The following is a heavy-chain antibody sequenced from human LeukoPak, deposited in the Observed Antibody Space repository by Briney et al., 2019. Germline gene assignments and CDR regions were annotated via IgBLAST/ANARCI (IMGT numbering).Heavy chain of an antibody. J-gene: IGHJ4*02. CDR2: IYSSGST. V-gene: IGHV4-59*08. CDR1: GGSISSYY. CDR3: ARHVGIHLWSLYFDY. D-gene: IGHD5-18*01. Sequence: SETLSLTCMVSGGSISSYYWSWVREPPGKGREWSGYIYSSGSTDYNPSLKSRATISLDTPNHQFSLKLTSVTAAHTAVYYCARHVGIHLWSLYFDYWGQGSLVTVSS.